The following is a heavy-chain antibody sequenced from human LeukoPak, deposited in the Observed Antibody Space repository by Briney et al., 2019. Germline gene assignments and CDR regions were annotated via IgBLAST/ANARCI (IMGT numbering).Heavy chain of an antibody. CDR1: GFTFSNAW. V-gene: IGHV3-15*07. CDR2: IKSKADGETI. J-gene: IGHJ4*02. Sequence: PGGSLRLSCATSGFTFSNAWMNWVRQAPGKGLEWVGRIKSKADGETIDYAAPVKGRFTFSRDDSKNMLYLQMNSLKSEDTAVYYCSTLTSRGLSDSWGQGTLVTVSS. D-gene: IGHD1-20*01. CDR3: STLTSRGLSDS.